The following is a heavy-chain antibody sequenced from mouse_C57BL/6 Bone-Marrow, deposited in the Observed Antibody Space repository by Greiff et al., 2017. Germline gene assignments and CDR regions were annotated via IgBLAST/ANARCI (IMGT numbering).Heavy chain of an antibody. J-gene: IGHJ3*01. CDR2: ISSGSSTI. D-gene: IGHD4-1*01. Sequence: EVLLLESGAGLVKPGGSLKLSCAASGFTFSDYGMHWVRQAPGKGLEWVGYISSGSSTIYYADTVKGRFTLSIDNANNTLFLQMTSLRSEDTAMYYGASNWDRVAYWGQGTLVTVSA. V-gene: IGHV5-17*01. CDR3: ASNWDRVAY. CDR1: GFTFSDYG.